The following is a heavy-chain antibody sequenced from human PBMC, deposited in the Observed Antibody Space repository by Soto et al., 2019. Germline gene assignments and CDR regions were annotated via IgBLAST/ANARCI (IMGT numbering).Heavy chain of an antibody. V-gene: IGHV3-33*01. D-gene: IGHD2-2*01. CDR3: ARARVCSSTSCPGPFYYYYGMDV. J-gene: IGHJ6*02. CDR2: IWYDGSIK. Sequence: GESLRLSCAASGFTFNTYGMHWVRQIPGKGLQWVATIWYDGSIKYYADSVKGRFTISRDNSKNTLYLQMDSLRDEDTAVYYCARARVCSSTSCPGPFYYYYGMDVWGQGTTVTVSS. CDR1: GFTFNTYG.